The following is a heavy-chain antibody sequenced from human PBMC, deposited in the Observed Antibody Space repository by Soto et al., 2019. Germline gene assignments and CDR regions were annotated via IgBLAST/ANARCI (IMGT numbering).Heavy chain of an antibody. CDR1: GYTFPGYY. Sequence: SVKVSCTASGYTFPGYYMHWVRQAPGQGLEWMGWINPNSGGTNYAQKFQGWVTMTRDTSISTAYMELSRLRSDDTAVYYCARVGAAAGTRAAFDIWGQGTMVTVSS. J-gene: IGHJ3*02. V-gene: IGHV1-2*04. CDR3: ARVGAAAGTRAAFDI. CDR2: INPNSGGT. D-gene: IGHD6-13*01.